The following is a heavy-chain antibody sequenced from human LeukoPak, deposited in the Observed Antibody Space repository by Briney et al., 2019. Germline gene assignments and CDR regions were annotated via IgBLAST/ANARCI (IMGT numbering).Heavy chain of an antibody. CDR2: ISYDGSNK. CDR3: ARGTHKWELGNRFDY. J-gene: IGHJ4*02. V-gene: IGHV3-30*03. D-gene: IGHD1-26*01. CDR1: GFTFSSSA. Sequence: GGSLRLSCAASGFTFSSSAMSWVRQAPGKGLEWVAVISYDGSNKYYADSVKGRFTISRDNSKNTLYLQMNSLRAEDTAVYYCARGTHKWELGNRFDYWGQGTLVTVSS.